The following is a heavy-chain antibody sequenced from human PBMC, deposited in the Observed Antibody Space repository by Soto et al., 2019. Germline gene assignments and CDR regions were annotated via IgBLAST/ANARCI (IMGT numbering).Heavy chain of an antibody. J-gene: IGHJ5*02. Sequence: QVQLVQSGAEVKKPGASVKVSCKASGYTFSSYGISWVRQAPGQGLEWMGRISAYNGNTNYAQKPQRXXTXTTDTSTSTAYMELRSLRSDDTAVYYCARDRGYNWNYGWFDPWGQGTLVTVSS. CDR3: ARDRGYNWNYGWFDP. CDR2: ISAYNGNT. V-gene: IGHV1-18*01. D-gene: IGHD1-7*01. CDR1: GYTFSSYG.